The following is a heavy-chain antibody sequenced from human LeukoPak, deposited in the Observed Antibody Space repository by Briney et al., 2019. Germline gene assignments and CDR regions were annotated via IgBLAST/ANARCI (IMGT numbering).Heavy chain of an antibody. V-gene: IGHV3-7*04. CDR1: GLTFGSYW. Sequence: GGSLRLSCAASGLTFGSYWMHWVRQAPGKGQEWVATIKQDGSERYYVDSLKGRFTISRDNAKNSLYLQMSSLRAEDTALYYCARVRTGAYYFDYWGQGTLVTVSS. J-gene: IGHJ4*02. D-gene: IGHD1-1*01. CDR2: IKQDGSER. CDR3: ARVRTGAYYFDY.